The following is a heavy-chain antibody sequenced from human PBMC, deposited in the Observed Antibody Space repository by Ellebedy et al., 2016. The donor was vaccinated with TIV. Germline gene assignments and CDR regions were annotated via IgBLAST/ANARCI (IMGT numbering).Heavy chain of an antibody. CDR3: ARGRTVTTAFDYYYGMDV. V-gene: IGHV1-8*01. CDR2: MNPNSGNT. Sequence: AASVKVSCKASGYTFTSYDINWVRQATGQGLEWMGWMNPNSGNTGYAQKFQGRVTMTRNTSISTAYMELSSLRSEDTAVYYWARGRTVTTAFDYYYGMDVWGQGTTVTVSS. J-gene: IGHJ6*02. D-gene: IGHD4-17*01. CDR1: GYTFTSYD.